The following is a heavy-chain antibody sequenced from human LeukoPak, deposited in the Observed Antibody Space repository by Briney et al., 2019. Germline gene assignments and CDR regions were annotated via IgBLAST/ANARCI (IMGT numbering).Heavy chain of an antibody. D-gene: IGHD6-19*01. J-gene: IGHJ4*02. CDR1: GYTFTSYG. Sequence: ASVKVSCKASGYTFTSYGISWVRQAPGQGLEWMGWISAYNGNTNYAQKLQGRVTMTTDTSTSTAYMELRSLRSDDTAVYYCARDLWQWLGNTWTPIRHYWGQGTLVTVSS. CDR2: ISAYNGNT. CDR3: ARDLWQWLGNTWTPIRHY. V-gene: IGHV1-18*04.